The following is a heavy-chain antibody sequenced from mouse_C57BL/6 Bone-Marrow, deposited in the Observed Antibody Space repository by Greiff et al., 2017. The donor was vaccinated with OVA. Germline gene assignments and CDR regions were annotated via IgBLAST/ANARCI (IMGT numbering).Heavy chain of an antibody. D-gene: IGHD3-2*02. CDR1: GYTFTSYW. CDR3: APGSSGYAMDY. CDR2: INPSSGYT. V-gene: IGHV1-7*01. J-gene: IGHJ4*01. Sequence: QVQLKESGAELAKPGASVKLSCKASGYTFTSYWMHWVKQRPGQGLEWIGYINPSSGYTKYNQTFKDKATLTADKSSSTAYMQLSSLTYEDSAVYYCAPGSSGYAMDYWGQGTSVTVSS.